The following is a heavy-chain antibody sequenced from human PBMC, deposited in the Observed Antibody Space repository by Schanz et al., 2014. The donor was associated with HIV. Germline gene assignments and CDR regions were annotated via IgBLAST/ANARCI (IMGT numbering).Heavy chain of an antibody. CDR3: ARGQDWPGPRLDH. CDR2: ISPYNGDR. Sequence: QVQLVQSGAEVEKPGASVRVSCKTSGYAFTSYGITWVRQAPGQGLDWMGWISPYNGDRNYGRNFQNRITLTTDTSTNTAYLELRSLRSDDTAVYYCARGQDWPGPRLDHWGHGTLVLVSS. D-gene: IGHD3-9*01. CDR1: GYAFTSYG. V-gene: IGHV1-18*01. J-gene: IGHJ5*02.